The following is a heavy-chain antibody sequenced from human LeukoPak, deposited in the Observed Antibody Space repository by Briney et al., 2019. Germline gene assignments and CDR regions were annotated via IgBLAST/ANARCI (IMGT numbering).Heavy chain of an antibody. Sequence: SQTLSLTCTVSGGSIKSHFWSWVRQPPGKRLEWIGYIFHSGSTNYNPSLKSRVTISVDTSKNQFSLRLTSVTAADTAVYYCVRTNPWDLTYYFDYWGQGTLVTVSS. CDR1: GGSIKSHF. CDR3: VRTNPWDLTYYFDY. D-gene: IGHD1-14*01. J-gene: IGHJ4*02. V-gene: IGHV4-59*11. CDR2: IFHSGST.